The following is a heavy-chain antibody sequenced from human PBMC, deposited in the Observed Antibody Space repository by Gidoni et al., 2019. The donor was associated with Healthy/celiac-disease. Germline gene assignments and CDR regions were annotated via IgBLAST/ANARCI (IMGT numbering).Heavy chain of an antibody. CDR3: AKAHDFWSGYPNDY. J-gene: IGHJ4*02. CDR1: GFTFSSYA. Sequence: EVQLLASGGGLVQPGGSLRLSCAASGFTFSSYAMSWVRQAPGKGLEWVSASSGSCGSTYYADSVKGRFTISRDNSKNTLYLQMNSLRAEDTAVYYCAKAHDFWSGYPNDYWGQGTLVTVSS. D-gene: IGHD3-3*01. CDR2: SSGSCGST. V-gene: IGHV3-23*01.